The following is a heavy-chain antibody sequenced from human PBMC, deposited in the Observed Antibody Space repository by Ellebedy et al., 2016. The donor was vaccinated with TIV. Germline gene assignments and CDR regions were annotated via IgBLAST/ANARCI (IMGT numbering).Heavy chain of an antibody. CDR3: AKGGGDFWSGYLEGNGEPDYYYMDV. CDR2: ISYDGSNK. D-gene: IGHD3-3*01. J-gene: IGHJ6*03. CDR1: GFTFSSYG. Sequence: GESLKISCAASGFTFSSYGMHWVRQAPGKGLEWVAVISYDGSNKYYADSVKGRFTISRDNSKNTLYLQMNSLRAEDTAVYYCAKGGGDFWSGYLEGNGEPDYYYMDVWGKGTTVTVSS. V-gene: IGHV3-30*18.